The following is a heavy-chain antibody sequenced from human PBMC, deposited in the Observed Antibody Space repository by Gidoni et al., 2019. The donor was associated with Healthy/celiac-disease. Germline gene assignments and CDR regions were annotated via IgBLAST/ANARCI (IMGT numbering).Heavy chain of an antibody. CDR3: ARSSYYGSGSRTYYYYGMDV. D-gene: IGHD3-10*01. CDR1: GGTFSSSA. CDR2: IIPIFGTA. V-gene: IGHV1-69*01. Sequence: QVQLVQSGAEVKKPGSSVKVSCQASGGTFSSSAISWVRQAPGQGLEWMGGIIPIFGTANYAQKFQGRVTITADESTSTAYMELSSLRSEDTAVYYCARSSYYGSGSRTYYYYGMDVWGQGTTVTVSS. J-gene: IGHJ6*02.